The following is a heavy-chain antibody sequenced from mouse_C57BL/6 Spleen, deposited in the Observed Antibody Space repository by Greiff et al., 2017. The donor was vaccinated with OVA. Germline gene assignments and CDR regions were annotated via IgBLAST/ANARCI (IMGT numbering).Heavy chain of an antibody. CDR2: IRSKSNNYAT. J-gene: IGHJ4*01. CDR3: VRGTAYAMDY. V-gene: IGHV10-1*01. CDR1: GFSFNTYA. D-gene: IGHD3-3*01. Sequence: EVQLVESGGGLVQPKGSLKLSCAASGFSFNTYAMNWVRQAPGQGLEWVARIRSKSNNYATYYADSVKDRFTISRDDSEGMLYLQMQNLKTEDTAMYYCVRGTAYAMDYWGQGTSVTVSS.